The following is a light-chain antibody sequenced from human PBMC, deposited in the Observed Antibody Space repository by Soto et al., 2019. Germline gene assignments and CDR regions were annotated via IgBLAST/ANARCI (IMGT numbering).Light chain of an antibody. CDR3: QQLNSYQIT. J-gene: IGKJ5*01. V-gene: IGKV1-17*01. Sequence: SQMTQSPSSLSASVGDRFTITCRASQGIRNDLGWYQQKPGKXHKXXIYAASTLQSGVPSRFSGSGSGTEFTLTISSLQPEDFATYYCQQLNSYQITFGQGTRLEIK. CDR2: AAS. CDR1: QGIRND.